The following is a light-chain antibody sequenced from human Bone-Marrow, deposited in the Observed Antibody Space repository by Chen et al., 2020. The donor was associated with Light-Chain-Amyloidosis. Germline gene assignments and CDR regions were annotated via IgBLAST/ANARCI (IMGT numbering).Light chain of an antibody. J-gene: IGKJ4*01. CDR1: QSVSSSY. CDR2: GAS. Sequence: IVLTQSPGTLSLSPGERATLSCRASQSVSSSYLAWYQQKPGQAPRLLIYGASSRATGIPDRFSGSGSGTDFTLTISSLEPEDFAVYYCQQYGSSPGVTFGGGTKVEIK. CDR3: QQYGSSPGVT. V-gene: IGKV3-20*01.